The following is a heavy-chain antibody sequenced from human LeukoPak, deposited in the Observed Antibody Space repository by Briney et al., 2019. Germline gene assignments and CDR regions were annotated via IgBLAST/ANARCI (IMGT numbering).Heavy chain of an antibody. J-gene: IGHJ4*02. D-gene: IGHD3-22*01. CDR2: IYYSGST. V-gene: IGHV4-59*01. CDR3: ARQGNYYSDSSGYPI. Sequence: SETLSLTCTVSGGSISSYYWSWIRRPPGKGLEWIGYIYYSGSTNYNPSLKSRVTISVDTSKNQFSLKLSSVTAADTAVYYCARQGNYYSDSSGYPIWGQGTLVTVSS. CDR1: GGSISSYY.